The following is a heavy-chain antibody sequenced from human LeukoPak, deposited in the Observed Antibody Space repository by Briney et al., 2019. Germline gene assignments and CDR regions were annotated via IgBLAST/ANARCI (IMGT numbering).Heavy chain of an antibody. D-gene: IGHD5-18*01. V-gene: IGHV3-23*01. CDR3: AKDTGYSSSSFDY. J-gene: IGHJ4*02. Sequence: GGSLRLSCAASGFTFGDYAMSWVRQAPGKGLEWVSAISGSGGSTYYADSVKGRFTISRDISKNTLYLQMNSLRAEDTAVYYCAKDTGYSSSSFDYWGQGTLVTVSS. CDR2: ISGSGGST. CDR1: GFTFGDYA.